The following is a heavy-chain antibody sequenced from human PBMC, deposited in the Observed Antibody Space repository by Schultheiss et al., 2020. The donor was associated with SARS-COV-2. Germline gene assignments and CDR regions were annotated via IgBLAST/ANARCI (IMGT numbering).Heavy chain of an antibody. V-gene: IGHV3-30*18. CDR2: ISYDGSNK. CDR1: GFTVSSNY. D-gene: IGHD3-3*01. J-gene: IGHJ6*02. CDR3: AKDHGEYHYYYGMDV. Sequence: GGSLRLSCAASGFTVSSNYMSWVRQAPGKGLEWVAVISYDGSNKYYADSVKGRFTISRDNSKNTLYLQMNSLRAEDTAVYYCAKDHGEYHYYYGMDVWGQGTTVTVSS.